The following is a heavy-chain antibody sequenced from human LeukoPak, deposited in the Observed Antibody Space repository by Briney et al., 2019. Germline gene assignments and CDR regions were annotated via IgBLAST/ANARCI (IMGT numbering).Heavy chain of an antibody. CDR1: GYSFTTFH. V-gene: IGHV1-69*13. D-gene: IGHD6-19*01. J-gene: IGHJ5*02. Sequence: GASVKVSCKAAGYSFTTFHINWVRQAPGQGLEWMGGIIPIFGTANYAQKFRGRVTITADESTSTAYMELSSLRSEDTAVYYCARLGPVAGTVSGWFDPWGQGTLVTVSS. CDR2: IIPIFGTA. CDR3: ARLGPVAGTVSGWFDP.